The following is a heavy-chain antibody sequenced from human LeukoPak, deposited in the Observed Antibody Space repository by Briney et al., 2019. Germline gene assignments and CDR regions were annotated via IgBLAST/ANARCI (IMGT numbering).Heavy chain of an antibody. Sequence: ASVKVSCKASGGTFSSYAISWVRQAPGQGLEWMGRIIPILGIANYAQKFQGRVTITADKSTSTAYMELSSLRSEDTAVYYCARDRYYGSGSYPNWFDPWGQGTLVTVSS. CDR3: ARDRYYGSGSYPNWFDP. V-gene: IGHV1-69*04. J-gene: IGHJ5*02. CDR1: GGTFSSYA. CDR2: IIPILGIA. D-gene: IGHD3-10*01.